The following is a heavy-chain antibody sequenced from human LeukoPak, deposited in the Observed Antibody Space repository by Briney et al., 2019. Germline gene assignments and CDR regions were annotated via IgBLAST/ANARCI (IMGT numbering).Heavy chain of an antibody. V-gene: IGHV3-30*18. CDR3: AKDSNLEYFDY. Sequence: PGGSLRLSCAASGFTFSSYGMHWVRQAPGKGLEWVAVISYDGSNKYYADSVKARFTISRDNSKNTLYLQMNSLRAEDTAVYYCAKDSNLEYFDYWGQGTLVTVSS. CDR1: GFTFSSYG. J-gene: IGHJ4*02. CDR2: ISYDGSNK. D-gene: IGHD1-1*01.